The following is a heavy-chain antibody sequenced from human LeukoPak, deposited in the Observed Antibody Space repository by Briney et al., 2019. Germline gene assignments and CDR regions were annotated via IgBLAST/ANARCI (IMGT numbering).Heavy chain of an antibody. CDR3: ARELMAGSSGWNNN. CDR1: GYTFTGYY. CDR2: INPNSGGT. D-gene: IGHD6-19*01. J-gene: IGHJ4*02. V-gene: IGHV1-2*02. Sequence: GASVTVSCKASGYTFTGYYMHWVRQAPGQGLEWMGWINPNSGGTNYAQKFQGRVTMTRDTSISTAYMELSRLRSDDTAVYYCARELMAGSSGWNNNWGQGTLVTVSS.